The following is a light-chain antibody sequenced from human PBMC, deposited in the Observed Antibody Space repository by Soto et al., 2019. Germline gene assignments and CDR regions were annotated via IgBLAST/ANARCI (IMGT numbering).Light chain of an antibody. CDR1: QSVSSY. CDR2: DAS. Sequence: EIVLTQSPATLSLSPGERATLSCGASQSVSSYLAWYQQKPGLAPRLLIYDASRRATGIPHRFSGSGSGTDFTLTISRLEPEDFAVYYCQQYGSSLTFGGGTK. CDR3: QQYGSSLT. V-gene: IGKV3D-20*01. J-gene: IGKJ4*01.